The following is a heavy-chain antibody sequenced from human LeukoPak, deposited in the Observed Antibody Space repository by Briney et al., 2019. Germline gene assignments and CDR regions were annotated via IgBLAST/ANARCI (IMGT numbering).Heavy chain of an antibody. CDR2: ISYDGSNK. D-gene: IGHD2-2*01. CDR1: GFTFSSYA. Sequence: PGGCLRLSCAASGFTFSSYAMHWVRQAPGKGLEWVAVISYDGSNKYYADSVKGRFTISRDNSKNTLYLQMNSLRAEDTAVYYCARDKFSSTGQYFRHWGQGTLVTVSS. J-gene: IGHJ1*01. V-gene: IGHV3-30*04. CDR3: ARDKFSSTGQYFRH.